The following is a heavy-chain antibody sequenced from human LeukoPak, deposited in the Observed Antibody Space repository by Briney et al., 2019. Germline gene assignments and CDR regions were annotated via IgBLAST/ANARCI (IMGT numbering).Heavy chain of an antibody. CDR1: GFTFSGYG. V-gene: IGHV3-30*02. CDR2: ILYDGSNK. CDR3: ARGRQQWLVAPLDY. J-gene: IGHJ4*02. D-gene: IGHD6-19*01. Sequence: PGGSLRLSCAASGFTFSGYGMHWVRQAPGKGLEWVAFILYDGSNKYYADSVKGRFTISRDNSKNTLYLQMNSLRAEDTAVYYCARGRQQWLVAPLDYWGQGTLVTVSS.